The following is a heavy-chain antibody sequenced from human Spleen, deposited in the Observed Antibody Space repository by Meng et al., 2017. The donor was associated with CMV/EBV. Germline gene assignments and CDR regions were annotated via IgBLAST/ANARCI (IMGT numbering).Heavy chain of an antibody. Sequence: GESLKISCVASGFIFTNYVMHWVRQVPGKGLEWVAVISYDGSNKYYADSVKGRLTISRDNSKNTLYLQMNSLRGEDTAVYYCASSFLTPRAFDYWGQGTLVTVSS. CDR3: ASSFLTPRAFDY. CDR1: GFIFTNYV. CDR2: ISYDGSNK. V-gene: IGHV3-30*14. J-gene: IGHJ4*02.